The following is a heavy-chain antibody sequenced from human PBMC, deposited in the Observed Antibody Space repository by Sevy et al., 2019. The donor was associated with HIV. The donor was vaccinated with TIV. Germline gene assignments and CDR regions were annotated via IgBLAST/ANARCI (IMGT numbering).Heavy chain of an antibody. CDR3: ARERETGDYYYGVDV. V-gene: IGHV1-3*01. D-gene: IGHD3-10*01. J-gene: IGHJ6*02. CDR2: INAGNGNT. CDR1: GYTFNSYN. Sequence: ASVKVSCKASGYTFNSYNMHWVRQAPGQRLEWMGWINAGNGNTKYSQSFQGRVTITRDTSASTVYMELSSLISEDMAVYYCARERETGDYYYGVDVWGQGTMVTVSS.